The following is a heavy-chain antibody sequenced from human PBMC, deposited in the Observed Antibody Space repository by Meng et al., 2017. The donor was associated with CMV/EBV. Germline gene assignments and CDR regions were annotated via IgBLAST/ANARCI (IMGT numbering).Heavy chain of an antibody. J-gene: IGHJ6*02. CDR3: TRDDCSSTSCYGVLYYYGMDV. D-gene: IGHD2-2*01. CDR2: IRSKAYGGTT. Sequence: GESLKISCTASGFTFGDYAMSWVRQAPGKGLEWVGFIRSKAYGGTTEYAASVKGRFTISRDDSKSIAYLQMNSLKTEDTAVHYCTRDDCSSTSCYGVLYYYGMDVWGQGTTVTVSS. CDR1: GFTFGDYA. V-gene: IGHV3-49*04.